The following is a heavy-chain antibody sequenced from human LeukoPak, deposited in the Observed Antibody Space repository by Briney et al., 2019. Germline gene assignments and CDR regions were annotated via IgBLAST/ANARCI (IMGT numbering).Heavy chain of an antibody. V-gene: IGHV3-74*01. CDR2: INSDGSST. CDR1: DFSFITYA. CDR3: ARAMAVAGTRDWFDP. D-gene: IGHD6-19*01. J-gene: IGHJ5*02. Sequence: GGSLRLSCAASDFSFITYAMSWVRQAPGKGLVWVSRINSDGSSTSYADSVKGRFTISRDNAKNTLYLQMNSLRAEDTAVYYCARAMAVAGTRDWFDPWGQGTLVTVSS.